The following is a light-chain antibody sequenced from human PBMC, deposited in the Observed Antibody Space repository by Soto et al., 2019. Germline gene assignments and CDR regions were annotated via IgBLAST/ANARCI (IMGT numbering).Light chain of an antibody. Sequence: EIVLTQSPGTLSLSPGERATLSCRASQSVSSSYLAWYPQKPGQAPRLLIYGASSRATGIPDRFSGSGSGTDFTLTISRLEPEDFAVYYCQQYGSSHGRFGQGTKVEI. CDR3: QQYGSSHGR. CDR1: QSVSSSY. J-gene: IGKJ1*01. V-gene: IGKV3-20*01. CDR2: GAS.